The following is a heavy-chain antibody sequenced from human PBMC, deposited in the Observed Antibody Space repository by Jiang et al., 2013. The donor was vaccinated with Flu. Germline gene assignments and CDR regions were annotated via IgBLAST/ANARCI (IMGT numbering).Heavy chain of an antibody. J-gene: IGHJ6*03. D-gene: IGHD3-22*01. CDR1: GDSVSSNSAA. CDR3: ARAPNYDSSGYYNYYYYYMDV. V-gene: IGHV6-1*01. Sequence: SGDSVSSNSAAWNWIRQSPSRGLEWLGRTYYRSKWYNDYAVSVKSRITINPDTSKNQFSLQLNSVTPEDTAVYYCARAPNYDSSGYYNYYYYYMDVWGKGTTVTVSS. CDR2: TYYRSKWYN.